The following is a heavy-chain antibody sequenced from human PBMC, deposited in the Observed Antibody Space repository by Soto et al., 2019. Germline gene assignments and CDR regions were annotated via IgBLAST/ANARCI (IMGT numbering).Heavy chain of an antibody. CDR3: ARYLGYCSSTSCPNWFDP. CDR1: GYSFTSYW. V-gene: IGHV5-51*03. Sequence: EVQLVQSGAEVKKPGESLKISCKGSGYSFTSYWIGWVRQMPGKGLEWMGIIYPGDSDTRYSPSFQGQVTISAHKSISTAYLQWSSLKASDTAMYYCARYLGYCSSTSCPNWFDPWGQGTLVTVSS. D-gene: IGHD2-2*01. CDR2: IYPGDSDT. J-gene: IGHJ5*02.